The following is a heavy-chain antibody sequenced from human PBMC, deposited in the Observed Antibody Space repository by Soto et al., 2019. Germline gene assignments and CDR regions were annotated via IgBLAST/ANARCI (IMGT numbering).Heavy chain of an antibody. CDR3: ASGAAAAITGYYYGMDV. CDR2: IKQDGSEK. J-gene: IGHJ6*02. D-gene: IGHD2-2*01. Sequence: GGSLRLSCAASGFTFSSYWMSWVRQAPGKGLEWVANIKQDGSEKYYVDSVKGRFTISRDNAKNSLYLQMDSLRAEDTAVYYCASGAAAAITGYYYGMDVWGQGTMVTVSS. V-gene: IGHV3-7*03. CDR1: GFTFSSYW.